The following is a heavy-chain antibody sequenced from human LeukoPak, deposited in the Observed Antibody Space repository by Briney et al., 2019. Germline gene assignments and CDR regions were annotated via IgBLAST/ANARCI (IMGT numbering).Heavy chain of an antibody. CDR2: ISSSSSTI. J-gene: IGHJ1*01. Sequence: GGSLRLSCAASGFTFSSYSMNWVRQAPGKGLEWVSYISSSSSTIYYADSVKGRFTISRDNAKNSLYLQMNSLRAEDTAVYYCAHFAKEYTSNWHEPVPECFHHWGQGTLVTVSS. CDR1: GFTFSSYS. D-gene: IGHD6-13*01. CDR3: AHFAKEYTSNWHEPVPECFHH. V-gene: IGHV3-48*01.